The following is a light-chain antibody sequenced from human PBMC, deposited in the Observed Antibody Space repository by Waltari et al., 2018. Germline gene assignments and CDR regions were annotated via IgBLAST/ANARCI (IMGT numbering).Light chain of an antibody. Sequence: SYLLTQSPSVSVAPGQTARITCGGNIIGSKSVHWYQQKPGQAPVLVVYDDTARPSGIPERFSGSNSGNTATLTIRRVEAGDEAEYCCQVWDSIDYYVFGSGTKVTVL. V-gene: IGLV3-21*02. CDR2: DDT. CDR1: IIGSKS. CDR3: QVWDSIDYYV. J-gene: IGLJ1*01.